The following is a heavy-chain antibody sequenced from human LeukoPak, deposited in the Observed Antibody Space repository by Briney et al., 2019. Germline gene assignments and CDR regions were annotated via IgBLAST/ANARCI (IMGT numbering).Heavy chain of an antibody. D-gene: IGHD6-13*01. J-gene: IGHJ3*02. Sequence: GASVKVSCKASGYTFTSYGISWVRQVPGQGLEWMGWISAYNGNTNYAQKLLGRVTMTTDTSTSTAYMELRSLRSDDTAVYYCARDPGYSSSWYVAFDIWGQGTMVTVSS. CDR2: ISAYNGNT. CDR3: ARDPGYSSSWYVAFDI. CDR1: GYTFTSYG. V-gene: IGHV1-18*01.